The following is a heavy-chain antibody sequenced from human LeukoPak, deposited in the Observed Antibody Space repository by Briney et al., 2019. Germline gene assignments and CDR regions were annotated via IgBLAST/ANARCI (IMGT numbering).Heavy chain of an antibody. V-gene: IGHV3-48*02. CDR1: GFTVSSNY. CDR2: ISSDSKII. J-gene: IGHJ4*02. CDR3: ARNPAGIGDY. D-gene: IGHD1-26*01. Sequence: SGGSLRLSCAASGFTVSSNYMNWVRQAPGKGLEWVSFISSDSKIIYYADSVKGRFTVSRDNAKNSLYLQMNSLTDEDTAVYYCARNPAGIGDYWGQGMLVTVSS.